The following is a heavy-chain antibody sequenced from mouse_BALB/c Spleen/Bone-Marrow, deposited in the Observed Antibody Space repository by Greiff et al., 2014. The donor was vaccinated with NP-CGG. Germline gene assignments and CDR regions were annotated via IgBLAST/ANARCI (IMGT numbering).Heavy chain of an antibody. D-gene: IGHD2-4*01. V-gene: IGHV5-9-1*01. Sequence: EVKLVESGGGLVKPGGSLKLSCAASGFTFSSYAMSWVRQTPEKRLEWVATISSGSSYTYYPDSVKGRFTISRDNAKNTLYLQMSSLRSEDTAMYYCASSYYDYDGYAMDYWGQGTSVTVSS. J-gene: IGHJ4*01. CDR1: GFTFSSYA. CDR3: ASSYYDYDGYAMDY. CDR2: ISSGSSYT.